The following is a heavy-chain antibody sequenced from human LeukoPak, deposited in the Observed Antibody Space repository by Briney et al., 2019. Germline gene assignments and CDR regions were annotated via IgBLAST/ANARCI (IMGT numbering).Heavy chain of an antibody. V-gene: IGHV3-53*01. Sequence: GGSLRLSCAASGFTVSSNYMSWVSQAPGKGLEWVSVIYSGGSTYYADSVKGRFTISRDNSKNTLYLQMNSLRADDTAVYYCARRAGEYSHPYDYWGQEPWSPSP. CDR1: GFTVSSNY. CDR3: ARRAGEYSHPYDY. J-gene: IGHJ4*01. CDR2: IYSGGST. D-gene: IGHD4-17*01.